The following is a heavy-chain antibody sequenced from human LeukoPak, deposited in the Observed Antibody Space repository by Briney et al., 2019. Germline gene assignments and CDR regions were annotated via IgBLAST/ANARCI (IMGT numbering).Heavy chain of an antibody. CDR2: INPNSGGT. J-gene: IGHJ4*02. V-gene: IGHV1-2*02. CDR3: ATGDDSSGYYEDY. D-gene: IGHD3-22*01. Sequence: LRASVKVSCKASGYTFTGYYMHWVRQAPGQGLEWMGWINPNSGGTNYAQKFQGRVTMTRDTSISTAYMELSSLRSEDTAVYYCATGDDSSGYYEDYWGQGTLVTVSS. CDR1: GYTFTGYY.